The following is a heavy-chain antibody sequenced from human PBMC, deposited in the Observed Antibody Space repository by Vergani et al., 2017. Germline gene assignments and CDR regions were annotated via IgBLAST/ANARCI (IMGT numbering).Heavy chain of an antibody. J-gene: IGHJ6*02. CDR3: ARDHYGSGSYYNYYYYYGMDV. D-gene: IGHD3-10*01. V-gene: IGHV1-69*01. CDR2: IIPIFGTA. CDR1: GGTFSSYA. Sequence: QVQLVQSGAEVKKPGSSVKVSCKASGGTFSSYAISWVRQAPGQGLEWIGGIIPIFGTANYAQKFQGRVTITADESTSTAYMELSSLRSEDTAVYYCARDHYGSGSYYNYYYYYGMDVWGQGTTVTVSS.